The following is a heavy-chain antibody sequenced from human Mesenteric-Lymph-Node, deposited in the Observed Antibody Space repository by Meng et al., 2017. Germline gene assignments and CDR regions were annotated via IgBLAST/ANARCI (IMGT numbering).Heavy chain of an antibody. V-gene: IGHV4-61*01. J-gene: IGHJ5*02. CDR3: ASNPTGTRGNWFDP. CDR1: GGSVSSGSYY. CDR2: IYYSGST. Sequence: HVQMQESGSGLVRPSRTLSLTCTVSGGSVSSGSYYWSWIRQPPGKGLEWIGYIYYSGSTNYNPSLKSRVTISVDTSKNQFSLKLSSVTAADTAVYYCASNPTGTRGNWFDPWGQGTLVTVSS. D-gene: IGHD1-7*01.